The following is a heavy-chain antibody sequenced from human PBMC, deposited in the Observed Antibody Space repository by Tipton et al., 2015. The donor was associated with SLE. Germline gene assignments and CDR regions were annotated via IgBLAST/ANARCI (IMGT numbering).Heavy chain of an antibody. CDR3: ARSDPFIVIVQGVITTQGIFDY. CDR1: GGSFSGYY. CDR2: ISHSGST. Sequence: TLSLTCAVYGGSFSGYYWSWIRQPPGKGLEWIGEISHSGSTNYNPSLKSRVTISLDTSKNQFSLKLRSVTAADTAVYYCARSDPFIVIVQGVITTQGIFDYWGQGALVTVAS. J-gene: IGHJ4*02. V-gene: IGHV4-34*01. D-gene: IGHD3-10*01.